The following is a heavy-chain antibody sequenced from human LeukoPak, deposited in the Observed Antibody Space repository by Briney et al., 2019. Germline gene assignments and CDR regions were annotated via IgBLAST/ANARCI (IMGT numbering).Heavy chain of an antibody. J-gene: IGHJ5*02. CDR2: IYYSGST. Sequence: SETLSLTCTVSGGSISSSSYYWGWIRQPPGKGLEWIRSIYYSGSTYYNPSLKSRVTISVDTSKNQFSLKLSSVTAADTAVYYCERAKVRAIFGVVIIGLFDPWGQGTLVTVSS. V-gene: IGHV4-39*07. D-gene: IGHD3-3*01. CDR1: GGSISSSSYY. CDR3: ERAKVRAIFGVVIIGLFDP.